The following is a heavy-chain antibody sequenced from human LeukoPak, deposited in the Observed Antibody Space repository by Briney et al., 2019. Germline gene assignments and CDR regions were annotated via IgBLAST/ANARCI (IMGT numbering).Heavy chain of an antibody. J-gene: IGHJ4*02. Sequence: ASVRVSCKASGGTFSSYAISWVRQAPGQGLEWMGGIIPIFGTANYGQKFQGRVTITADESTSTAYMELSSLRSEDTAVYYCASGPLNYYDSSGYCLDYWGQGTLVTVSS. CDR3: ASGPLNYYDSSGYCLDY. CDR2: IIPIFGTA. D-gene: IGHD3-22*01. CDR1: GGTFSSYA. V-gene: IGHV1-69*13.